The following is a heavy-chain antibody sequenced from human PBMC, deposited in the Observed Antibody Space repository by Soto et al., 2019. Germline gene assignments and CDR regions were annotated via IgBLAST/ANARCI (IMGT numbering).Heavy chain of an antibody. CDR3: ARTKETDYGDYPTTVAFDI. CDR2: INPSGGST. Sequence: ASVKVSCKASGYTFTSYYMHWVRQAPGQGLEWMGIINPSGGSTSYAQKFQGRVTMTRDTSTSTVYMELSSLRSEDTAVYYCARTKETDYGDYPTTVAFDIWGQGTMVTVSS. V-gene: IGHV1-46*01. CDR1: GYTFTSYY. J-gene: IGHJ3*02. D-gene: IGHD4-17*01.